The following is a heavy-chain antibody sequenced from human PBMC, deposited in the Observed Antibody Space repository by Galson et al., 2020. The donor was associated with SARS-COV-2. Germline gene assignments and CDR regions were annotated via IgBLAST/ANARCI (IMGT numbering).Heavy chain of an antibody. CDR1: AFTFSNYW. J-gene: IGHJ4*02. Sequence: WGSLSLSCSASAFTFSNYWRHWLRQTPGKGLEWVTRIKGDDSNKTYADSVKGSFTISRDNAKNTLYLKMNSLSAEDTAWYYCAGALAIWGQGTLVTVAS. CDR3: AGALAI. V-gene: IGHV3-74*01. CDR2: IKGDDSNK.